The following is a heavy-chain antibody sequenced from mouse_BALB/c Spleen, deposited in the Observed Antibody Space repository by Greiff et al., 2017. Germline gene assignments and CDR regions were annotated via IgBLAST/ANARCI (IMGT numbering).Heavy chain of an antibody. Sequence: QVQLQQSGAELMKPGASVKISCKATGYTFSSYWIEWVKQRPGHGLEWIGEILPGSGSTNYNEKFKGKATFTADTSSNTAYMQLSSLTSEDSAVYYCARNAYYRYDYYFDYWGQGTTLTVSS. CDR3: ARNAYYRYDYYFDY. CDR1: GYTFSSYW. D-gene: IGHD2-14*01. J-gene: IGHJ2*01. CDR2: ILPGSGST. V-gene: IGHV1-9*01.